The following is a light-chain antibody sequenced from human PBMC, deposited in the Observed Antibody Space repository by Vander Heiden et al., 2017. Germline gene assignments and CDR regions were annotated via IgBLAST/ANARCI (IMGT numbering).Light chain of an antibody. CDR1: DSVSRCRY. CDR3: QQNANSRIT. CDR2: DAS. V-gene: IGKV3-20*01. J-gene: IGKJ4*01. Sequence: RGIATLSCIVSDSVSRCRYLDWYRQKPVKAPRLLINDASTRATCIPDRFSGSGSGTEFTLTIISLESEDCAVYYCQQNANSRITVGSGTKVKMK.